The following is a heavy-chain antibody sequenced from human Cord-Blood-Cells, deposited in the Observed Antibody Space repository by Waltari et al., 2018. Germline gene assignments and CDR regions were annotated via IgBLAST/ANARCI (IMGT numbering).Heavy chain of an antibody. CDR2: IKSKTDGGTT. V-gene: IGHV3-15*01. CDR3: TTDFSYYDYVWGSYRYY. CDR1: GFTFSNAW. Sequence: EVQLVESGGGLVKPGGSLRLSCAASGFTFSNAWMRWVGQAPGQGLEWVGRIKSKTDGGTTDYAAPVKGRFTISRDDSKNTLYLQMNSLKTEDTAVYYCTTDFSYYDYVWGSYRYYWGQGTLVTVSS. J-gene: IGHJ4*02. D-gene: IGHD3-16*02.